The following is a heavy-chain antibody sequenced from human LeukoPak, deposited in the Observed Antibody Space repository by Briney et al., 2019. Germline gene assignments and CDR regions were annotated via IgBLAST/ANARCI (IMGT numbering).Heavy chain of an antibody. CDR2: IYTSGST. V-gene: IGHV4-4*07. CDR3: ARGVVRGVIITSRAFNY. D-gene: IGHD3-10*01. J-gene: IGHJ4*02. Sequence: SWIRQPAGKGLEWIGRIYTSGSTNYNPSLKSRVTISADTSKNQFSLKLSSVTAADTAVYYCARGVVRGVIITSRAFNYWGQGTLVTVSS.